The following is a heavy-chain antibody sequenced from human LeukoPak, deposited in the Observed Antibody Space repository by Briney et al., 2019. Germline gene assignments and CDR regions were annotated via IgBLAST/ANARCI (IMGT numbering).Heavy chain of an antibody. CDR3: ARGVPVGLNYFDY. Sequence: ASVKVSCKTSGYSFTDYYIHWVRQAPGQGLEWMGWINPNSGGTNYAQKFQGRVTMTRDTSISTTYMDLSRLISDDTAVYYCARGVPVGLNYFDYWGQGTLVTVSS. CDR2: INPNSGGT. D-gene: IGHD2-2*01. J-gene: IGHJ4*02. V-gene: IGHV1-2*02. CDR1: GYSFTDYY.